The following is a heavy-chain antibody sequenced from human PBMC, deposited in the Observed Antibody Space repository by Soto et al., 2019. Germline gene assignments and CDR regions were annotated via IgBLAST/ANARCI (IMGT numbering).Heavy chain of an antibody. CDR2: IFPIFNTA. CDR1: GGTFSSYG. V-gene: IGHV1-69*01. CDR3: AGGKHATFGGVTVYYYYGMDV. D-gene: IGHD3-16*01. Sequence: QEQLVQSGAEVKRPGSSVKVYCKASGGTFSSYGLSWVRQAPVQGLEWVGDIFPIFNTANYAQKFQGRVTITADESTSTVYMVLSRLGSDDTAVYYCAGGKHATFGGVTVYYYYGMDVWGQGTTVTVSS. J-gene: IGHJ6*02.